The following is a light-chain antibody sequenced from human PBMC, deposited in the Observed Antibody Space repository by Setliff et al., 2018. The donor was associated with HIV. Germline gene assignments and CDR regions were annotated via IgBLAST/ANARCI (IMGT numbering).Light chain of an antibody. CDR3: SSYTTSSTLV. V-gene: IGLV2-14*01. CDR2: EVS. Sequence: QSALTQPASVSGSPGQSITVSCTGTNSEVGGYDYVSWYQHYPGKAPKLLIFEVSNRPSGVSNRFSGSKSGKTASLTISGLQAEDEADYFCSSYTTSSTLVFGTGTKVTVL. CDR1: NSEVGGYDY. J-gene: IGLJ1*01.